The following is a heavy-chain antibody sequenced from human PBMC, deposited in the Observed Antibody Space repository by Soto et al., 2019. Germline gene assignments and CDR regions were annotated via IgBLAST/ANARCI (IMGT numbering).Heavy chain of an antibody. CDR3: ARDHLSYSYGHRRPRQAFDI. V-gene: IGHV1-69*01. CDR2: IIPIFGTA. J-gene: IGHJ3*02. D-gene: IGHD5-18*01. Sequence: QVQLVQSGAEVKKPGSSVKVSCKASGGTFSSYAISWVRQAPGQGLEWMGGIIPIFGTANYAQKFQGRVTITADESTRTAYMELSSLRSEDTAVYYCARDHLSYSYGHRRPRQAFDIWGQGTMVTASS. CDR1: GGTFSSYA.